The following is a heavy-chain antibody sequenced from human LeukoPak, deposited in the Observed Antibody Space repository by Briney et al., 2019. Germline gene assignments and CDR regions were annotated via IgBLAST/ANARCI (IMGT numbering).Heavy chain of an antibody. V-gene: IGHV3-23*01. J-gene: IGHJ6*03. CDR1: GFTFSSYG. D-gene: IGHD2-2*02. CDR3: ARDRLDYTVFYYYMDV. CDR2: ISGSGGST. Sequence: GGSLRLSCAASGFTFSSYGMSWVRQAPGKGLEWVSAISGSGGSTYYADSVKGRFTISRDNSKNTLYLQMNSLRAEDTAVYYCARDRLDYTVFYYYMDVWGKGTTVTVSS.